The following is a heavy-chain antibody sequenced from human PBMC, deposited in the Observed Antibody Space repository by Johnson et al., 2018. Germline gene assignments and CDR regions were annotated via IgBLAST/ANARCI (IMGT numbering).Heavy chain of an antibody. V-gene: IGHV3-23*04. CDR2: ISGRGDST. CDR1: GFNFSSYA. J-gene: IGHJ6*02. D-gene: IGHD2-2*02. Sequence: QLVESGGGLVQPGGSLRLSCAASGFNFSSYAMTWVRQAPGKGLEWVSGISGRGDSTYYADSVKGRFTISSDNSKNTLYLQMNSLRAEDPAVYYCAKIGANCSSTSCYTGVDVWGQGTTVTVSS. CDR3: AKIGANCSSTSCYTGVDV.